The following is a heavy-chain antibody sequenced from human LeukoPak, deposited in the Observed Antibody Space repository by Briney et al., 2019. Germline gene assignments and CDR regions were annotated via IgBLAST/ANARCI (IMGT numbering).Heavy chain of an antibody. CDR2: ISSSGSTI. J-gene: IGHJ4*02. V-gene: IGHV3-48*03. CDR3: ARDRRLASFDY. CDR1: GFTFSSYE. Sequence: PGGSLRLSCAASGFTFSSYEMNWVRQAPGKGLEWVSYISSSGSTIYYADSVKGRFTISRDNAKNSLYLQMNSLRAEDTVVYYCARDRRLASFDYGGQGTLVTVSS. D-gene: IGHD6-25*01.